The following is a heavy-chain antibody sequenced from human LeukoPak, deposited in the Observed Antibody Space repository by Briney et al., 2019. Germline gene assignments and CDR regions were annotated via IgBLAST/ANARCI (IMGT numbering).Heavy chain of an antibody. CDR1: GGSISSYY. CDR3: ARGPSATTRYDY. CDR2: INHSGST. V-gene: IGHV4-34*01. J-gene: IGHJ4*02. D-gene: IGHD4-17*01. Sequence: SETLSLTCTVSGGSISSYYWSWIRQPPGKGLEWIGEINHSGSTNYNPSLKCRVTISVDTSKNQFSLKLSSVTAADTAVYYCARGPSATTRYDYWGQGTLVTVSS.